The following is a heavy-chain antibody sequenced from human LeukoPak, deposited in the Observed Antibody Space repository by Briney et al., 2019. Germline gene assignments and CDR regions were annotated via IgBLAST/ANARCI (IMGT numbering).Heavy chain of an antibody. CDR3: AKDKLLWFGELSYFAY. J-gene: IGHJ4*02. CDR1: GFTFSSYG. D-gene: IGHD3-10*01. Sequence: GGSLRLSCAASGFTFSSYGMHWVRQAPGKGLEWVAVISYDGSNKYYADSVKGRFTISRDNSKNTLYLQMNSLRAEDTAVYYCAKDKLLWFGELSYFAYWGQGTLVTVSS. CDR2: ISYDGSNK. V-gene: IGHV3-30*18.